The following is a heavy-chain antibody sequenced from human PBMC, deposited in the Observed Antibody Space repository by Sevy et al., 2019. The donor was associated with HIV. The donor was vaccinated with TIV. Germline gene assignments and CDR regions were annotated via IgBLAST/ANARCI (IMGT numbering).Heavy chain of an antibody. J-gene: IGHJ4*02. Sequence: ASVKVSCKASGYTFTDYYMHWVRQAPGQGLEWMGWINPNSGATNYAQKFQGRVTMTRDTSISTAYMELSRLRSDDTAVYYCARGLLQFLDCFLGDSWGQGTLVTVSS. V-gene: IGHV1-2*02. CDR1: GYTFTDYY. CDR2: INPNSGAT. D-gene: IGHD3-3*01. CDR3: ARGLLQFLDCFLGDS.